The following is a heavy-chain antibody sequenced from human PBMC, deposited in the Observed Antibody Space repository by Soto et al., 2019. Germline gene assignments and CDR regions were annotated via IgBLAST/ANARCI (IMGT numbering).Heavy chain of an antibody. D-gene: IGHD2-21*02. J-gene: IGHJ3*02. V-gene: IGHV1-46*01. Sequence: ASVKVSCKASGYTFTSYYMHWVRQAPGQGLEWMGIINPSGGSTSYAQKFQGRVTMTRDTSTSTVYMELSSLRSEDTAVYYCARGCGGDCYSPEAFDIWVQGTMVTVSS. CDR3: ARGCGGDCYSPEAFDI. CDR2: INPSGGST. CDR1: GYTFTSYY.